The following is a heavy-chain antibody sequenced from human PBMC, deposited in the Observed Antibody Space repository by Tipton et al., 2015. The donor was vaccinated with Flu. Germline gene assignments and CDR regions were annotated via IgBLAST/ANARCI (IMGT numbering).Heavy chain of an antibody. Sequence: PSLTCTVSGGSTNYYFWNWIRQPPGKGLEWIGHIYFSGTTNYNPSLKSRVTISVDTSKTQVSLRLSSVTAADTAVYYCARASLSYDFWSDYNPSYYYAMDVWGQGTTVTVSS. J-gene: IGHJ6*02. CDR3: ARASLSYDFWSDYNPSYYYAMDV. D-gene: IGHD3-3*01. V-gene: IGHV4-59*01. CDR2: IYFSGTT. CDR1: GGSTNYYF.